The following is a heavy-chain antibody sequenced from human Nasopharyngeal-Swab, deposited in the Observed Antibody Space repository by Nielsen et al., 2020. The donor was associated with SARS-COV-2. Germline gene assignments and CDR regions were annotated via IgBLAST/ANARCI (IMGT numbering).Heavy chain of an antibody. V-gene: IGHV1-46*01. CDR2: INPSGGST. CDR1: GYTFTSYY. CDR3: ARDHGLLWIKPYWYFDL. J-gene: IGHJ2*01. D-gene: IGHD3-10*01. Sequence: APVKVSCKASGYTFTSYYMHWVRQAPGQGLEWMGIINPSGGSTSYAQKFQGRVTMTRDTSTSTVYMELSSLRSEDTAVYYCARDHGLLWIKPYWYFDLWGRGTLVTVSS.